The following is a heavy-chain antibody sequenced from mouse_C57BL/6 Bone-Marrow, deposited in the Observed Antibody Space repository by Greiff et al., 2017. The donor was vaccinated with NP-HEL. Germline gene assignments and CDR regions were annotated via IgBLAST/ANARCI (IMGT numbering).Heavy chain of an antibody. CDR2: ISYDGSN. J-gene: IGHJ3*01. Sequence: EVQLQESGPGLVKPSQSLSLTCSVTGYSITSGYYWNWIRQFPGNKLEWMGYISYDGSNNYNPSLKNRISLTRDTSKNQFFLKLNSVTTEDAATYYCARFGDYGAWFAYWGQGTLVTVSA. CDR1: GYSITSGYY. CDR3: ARFGDYGAWFAY. V-gene: IGHV3-6*01. D-gene: IGHD2-4*01.